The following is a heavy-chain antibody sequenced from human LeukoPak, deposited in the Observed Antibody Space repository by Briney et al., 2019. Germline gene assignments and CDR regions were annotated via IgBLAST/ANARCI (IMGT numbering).Heavy chain of an antibody. V-gene: IGHV3-21*01. CDR3: ARGYIAVAGRPTNY. D-gene: IGHD6-19*01. CDR2: ISSSSSYI. Sequence: GGSLRLSCAASGFTFSSYSMNWVRQAPGKGLEWVSSISSSSSYIYYAASVKGRFTISRDNAKNSLYLQMNSLRAEDTAVYYCARGYIAVAGRPTNYWGQGTLVTVSS. CDR1: GFTFSSYS. J-gene: IGHJ4*02.